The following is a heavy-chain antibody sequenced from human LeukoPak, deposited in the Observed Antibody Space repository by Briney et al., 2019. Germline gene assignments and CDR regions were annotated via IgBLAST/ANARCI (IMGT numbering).Heavy chain of an antibody. CDR3: PRDLNWSLDQ. CDR1: GFTFSNYM. Sequence: GGSLRLSCAASGFTFSNYMMHWVRQAPGKGLVWVSRIKSDGITITYADSVKGRFTISRDNAKNTLYLQMNSLRAEDTAVYYCPRDLNWSLDQWGQGTLVTVSS. D-gene: IGHD1-20*01. J-gene: IGHJ4*02. CDR2: IKSDGITI. V-gene: IGHV3-74*01.